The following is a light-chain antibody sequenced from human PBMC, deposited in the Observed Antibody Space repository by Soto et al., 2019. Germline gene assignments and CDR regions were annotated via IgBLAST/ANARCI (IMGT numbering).Light chain of an antibody. CDR2: DAS. Sequence: EIVLTQSPATLSLSPGERATLSCRASQSVRSDLAWYQQKPGQAPRLLIYDASSRATGIPARFSGSGSGTDFTLTISSLEPEDFAVYYCQQRSNWPRTFGPGTKVDIK. J-gene: IGKJ3*01. CDR3: QQRSNWPRT. V-gene: IGKV3-11*01. CDR1: QSVRSD.